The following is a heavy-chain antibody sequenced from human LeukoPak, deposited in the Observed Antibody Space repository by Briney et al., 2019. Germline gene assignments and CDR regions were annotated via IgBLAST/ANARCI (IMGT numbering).Heavy chain of an antibody. J-gene: IGHJ6*02. CDR2: IIPIFGIA. CDR3: ARGRSTYYYYYYGMDV. CDR1: GGTFSSYA. V-gene: IGHV1-69*04. Sequence: SVTVSCKASGGTFSSYAISWVRQAPGQGLEWMGRIIPIFGIANYAQKFQGRVTITADKSTSTAYMELSSLRSEDTAVYYCARGRSTYYYYYYGMDVWDQGTTVTVSS. D-gene: IGHD1-26*01.